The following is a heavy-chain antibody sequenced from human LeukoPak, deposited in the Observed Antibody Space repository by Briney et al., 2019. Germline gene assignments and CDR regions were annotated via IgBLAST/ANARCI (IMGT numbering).Heavy chain of an antibody. D-gene: IGHD3-22*01. CDR1: GFTSSSYG. J-gene: IGHJ3*02. CDR2: ISYDGSNK. Sequence: GGSLRLSCAASGFTSSSYGMHWVRQAPGKGLEWVAVISYDGSNKYYADSVKGRFTISRDNSKNTLYLQMNSLRAEDTAVYYCARDVYYDSSGFDAFDIWGQGTMVTVSS. V-gene: IGHV3-30*03. CDR3: ARDVYYDSSGFDAFDI.